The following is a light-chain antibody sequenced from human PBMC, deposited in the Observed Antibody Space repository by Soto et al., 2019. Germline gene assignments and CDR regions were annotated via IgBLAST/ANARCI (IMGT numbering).Light chain of an antibody. Sequence: ENVLTQSPGALSLSPGERATLSCRASQSVTSSYLAWYQQKPGQAPRLLIDSASSRATGVPDRFSGSGSATDFTLTISRVEPEDFAVYYCQQYGSSRNTFGQGTKVDIK. CDR1: QSVTSSY. V-gene: IGKV3-20*01. CDR2: SAS. CDR3: QQYGSSRNT. J-gene: IGKJ2*01.